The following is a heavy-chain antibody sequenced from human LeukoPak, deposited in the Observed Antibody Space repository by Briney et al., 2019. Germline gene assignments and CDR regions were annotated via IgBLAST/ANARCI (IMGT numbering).Heavy chain of an antibody. CDR1: GFTFNIFA. V-gene: IGHV3-23*01. CDR2: ISGNADNT. D-gene: IGHD3-10*01. J-gene: IGHJ4*02. CDR3: AQGAYGSGTYHY. Sequence: GGALGISFAASGFTFNIFAMNWGRPGPGEGVGWVSAISGNADNTYYADSVKGRFTISRDNSKNTLYLQMNSLRAEDTAVYYCAQGAYGSGTYHYWGQGTLVTVSS.